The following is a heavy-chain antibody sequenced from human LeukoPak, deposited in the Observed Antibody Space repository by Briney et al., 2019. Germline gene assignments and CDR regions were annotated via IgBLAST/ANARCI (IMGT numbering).Heavy chain of an antibody. Sequence: PSETLSLTCAVYGGSFSGYYWSWIRQPPGKGLEWIGEINHSGSTNYNPSLKSRVTISVDTSKNQFSLKLSSVTAADTAVYYCARGIQLWLRLRRNNYFDYWGQGTLVTVSS. J-gene: IGHJ4*02. CDR2: INHSGST. CDR3: ARGIQLWLRLRRNNYFDY. CDR1: GGSFSGYY. V-gene: IGHV4-34*01. D-gene: IGHD5-18*01.